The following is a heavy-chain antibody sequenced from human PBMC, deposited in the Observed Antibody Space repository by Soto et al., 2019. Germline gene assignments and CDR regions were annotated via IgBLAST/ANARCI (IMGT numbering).Heavy chain of an antibody. CDR3: ARDGGGHFLEWFEPPVVQRRIPLDV. J-gene: IGHJ6*04. V-gene: IGHV3-48*01. Sequence: GGSLRLSCAASGFTFSSYSMNWVRQAPGKGLEWVSYISSSSSTIYYADSVKGRFTISRDNAKNSLYLQMNSLRAEDTAVYYCARDGGGHFLEWFEPPVVQRRIPLDVWGKGTTVTVSS. D-gene: IGHD3-3*01. CDR1: GFTFSSYS. CDR2: ISSSSSTI.